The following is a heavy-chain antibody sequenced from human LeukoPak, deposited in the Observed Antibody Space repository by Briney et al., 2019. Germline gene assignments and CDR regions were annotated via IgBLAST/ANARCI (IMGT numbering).Heavy chain of an antibody. CDR3: TKDRLYSSSSGGAFDI. Sequence: GGSLRLSCAASGFSIDDYAMHWVRHAPGKGLEWVSGINWNSVSIVYADSVKGRFTISRDNAKNSLYLQMNTLRAEDMALYYCTKDRLYSSSSGGAFDIWGQGTMVTVSS. CDR1: GFSIDDYA. V-gene: IGHV3-9*03. D-gene: IGHD6-6*01. J-gene: IGHJ3*02. CDR2: INWNSVSI.